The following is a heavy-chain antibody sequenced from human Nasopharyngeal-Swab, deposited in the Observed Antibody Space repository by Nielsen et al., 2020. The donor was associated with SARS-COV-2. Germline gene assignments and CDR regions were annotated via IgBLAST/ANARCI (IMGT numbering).Heavy chain of an antibody. CDR2: IIPIFGTA. V-gene: IGHV1-69*13. CDR3: ARVAHYYDSSGYPYAFDI. Sequence: SVKVSCKASGGTFSSYAISWVRRAPGQGLEWMGGIIPIFGTANYAQKFQGRVTITADESTSTAYMELSSLRSEDTAVYYCARVAHYYDSSGYPYAFDIWGQGTMVTVSS. CDR1: GGTFSSYA. J-gene: IGHJ3*02. D-gene: IGHD3-22*01.